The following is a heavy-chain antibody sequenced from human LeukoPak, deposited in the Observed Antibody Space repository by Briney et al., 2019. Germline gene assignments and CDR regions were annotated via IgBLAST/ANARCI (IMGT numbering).Heavy chain of an antibody. CDR3: ASRLFANYYYGMDV. V-gene: IGHV3-48*02. Sequence: GGSLGLSCTASGFTLNPYSMNWVRQAPGKGLEWVSYISSSGGTTFYADSVKGRFAISRDNAKNSLFLQMNSLRDEDTAVYYCASRLFANYYYGMDVWGQGTTVTVSS. J-gene: IGHJ6*02. CDR1: GFTLNPYS. CDR2: ISSSGGTT. D-gene: IGHD3-22*01.